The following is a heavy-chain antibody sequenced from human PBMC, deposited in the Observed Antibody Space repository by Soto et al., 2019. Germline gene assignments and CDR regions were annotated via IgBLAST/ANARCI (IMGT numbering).Heavy chain of an antibody. CDR2: IYYSGST. CDR3: ARHPGYCSGGSCYSPFDY. V-gene: IGHV4-59*08. CDR1: GGSISSYY. D-gene: IGHD2-15*01. Sequence: QVQLQESGPGLVKPSETLSLTCTVSGGSISSYYWSWIRQPPGKGLEWIGYIYYSGSTNYNPSLKSRVTISVDTSKNQFSLKLSSVTAADTAVYYCARHPGYCSGGSCYSPFDYWGQGTLVTVSS. J-gene: IGHJ4*02.